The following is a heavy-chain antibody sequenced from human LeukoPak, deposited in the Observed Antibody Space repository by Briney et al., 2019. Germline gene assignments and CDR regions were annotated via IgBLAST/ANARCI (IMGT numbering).Heavy chain of an antibody. J-gene: IGHJ4*02. D-gene: IGHD6-6*01. V-gene: IGHV3-23*01. CDR2: ISSTGGTT. Sequence: PGGSLRLSCAASGITFSSYGMSWVRQAPGKGLEWVSSISSTGGTTYYADSVKGRFTISRDNVKNSLYLQMNSLRAEDTAVYYCARGRDSSSSYPGYWGQGTLVTVSS. CDR1: GITFSSYG. CDR3: ARGRDSSSSYPGY.